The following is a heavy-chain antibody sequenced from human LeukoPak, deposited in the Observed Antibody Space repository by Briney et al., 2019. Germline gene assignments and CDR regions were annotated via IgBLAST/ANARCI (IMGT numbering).Heavy chain of an antibody. CDR3: ARGAMYYYDSNGYYWFDR. CDR2: IIPILGTA. Sequence: SVTVSCQASGCTFSSYAISWVRQAPGKGLAWMGGIIPILGTANYAQKYQRRVTITPDESTSTTYMELSSLRPEDTAVYYCARGAMYYYDSNGYYWFDRWGQGTLVTVSS. CDR1: GCTFSSYA. J-gene: IGHJ5*02. D-gene: IGHD3-22*01. V-gene: IGHV1-69*13.